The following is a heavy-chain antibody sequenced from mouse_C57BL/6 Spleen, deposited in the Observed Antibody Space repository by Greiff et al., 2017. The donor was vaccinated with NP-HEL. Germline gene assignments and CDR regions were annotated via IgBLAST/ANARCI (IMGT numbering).Heavy chain of an antibody. CDR2: IDPETGGT. V-gene: IGHV1-15*01. Sequence: QVQLQQSGAELVRPGASVTLSCKASGYTFTDYEMHWVKQTPVRGLEWIGAIDPETGGTAYNQKFKGKAILTADKSSSTAYMELRSLTSEDSAVYYCTSYYGNYEFAYWGQGTLVTVSA. J-gene: IGHJ3*01. CDR1: GYTFTDYE. CDR3: TSYYGNYEFAY. D-gene: IGHD2-1*01.